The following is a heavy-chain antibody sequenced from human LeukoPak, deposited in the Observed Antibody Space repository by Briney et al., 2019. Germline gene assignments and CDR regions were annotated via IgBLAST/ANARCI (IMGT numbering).Heavy chain of an antibody. CDR2: ISGSGGST. CDR1: GFTFSSYA. D-gene: IGHD3-10*01. CDR3: AKDRLLWFRENGPFSFNWFDP. Sequence: GGPLRLSCAASGFTFSSYAMSWVRQAPGKGLEWVSAISGSGGSTYYADSVKGRFTISRDNSKNTLYLQMNSLRAEDTAVYYCAKDRLLWFRENGPFSFNWFDPWGQGTLVTVSS. V-gene: IGHV3-23*01. J-gene: IGHJ5*02.